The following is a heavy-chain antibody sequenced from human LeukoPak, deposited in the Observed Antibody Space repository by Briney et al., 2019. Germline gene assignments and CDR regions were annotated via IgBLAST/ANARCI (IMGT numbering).Heavy chain of an antibody. D-gene: IGHD3-9*01. CDR3: ARRWGTYDILTGYYRDQDAFDI. V-gene: IGHV1-2*02. Sequence: GASVKVSCKASGYTFTGYYMHWVRQAPGQGLEWMGWINPNSGGTNYAQKFQGRVTMTRDMSTSTVYMNLSSLKASDTAMYYCARRWGTYDILTGYYRDQDAFDIWGQGTMVTVSS. J-gene: IGHJ3*02. CDR2: INPNSGGT. CDR1: GYTFTGYY.